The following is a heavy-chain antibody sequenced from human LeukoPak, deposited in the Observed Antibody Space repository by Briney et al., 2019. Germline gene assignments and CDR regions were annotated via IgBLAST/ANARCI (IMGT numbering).Heavy chain of an antibody. CDR3: ARRGSYYYMDV. CDR2: IYSGDSDT. CDR1: GYSFTSYW. V-gene: IGHV5-51*01. D-gene: IGHD3-10*01. J-gene: IGHJ6*03. Sequence: GESLKISWKGSGYSFTSYWIAWVRQMPAKGLEGMGIIYSGDSDTRYSPSFQGHVTISADKSISTAYLQWSSLKASDTDMYYCARRGSYYYMDVWGKGTTVTVSS.